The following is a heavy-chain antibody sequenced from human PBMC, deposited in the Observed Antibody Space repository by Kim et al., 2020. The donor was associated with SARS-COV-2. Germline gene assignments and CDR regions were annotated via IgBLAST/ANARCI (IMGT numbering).Heavy chain of an antibody. CDR1: GGSFSGYY. V-gene: IGHV4-34*01. Sequence: SETLSLTCAVYGGSFSGYYWSWIRQPPGKGLEWIGEINHSGSTNYNPSLKSRVTISVDTSKNQFSLTLSSVTAADTAVYYCAGSSTSCYVFDPWGQGTLV. D-gene: IGHD2-2*01. CDR3: AGSSTSCYVFDP. J-gene: IGHJ5*02. CDR2: INHSGST.